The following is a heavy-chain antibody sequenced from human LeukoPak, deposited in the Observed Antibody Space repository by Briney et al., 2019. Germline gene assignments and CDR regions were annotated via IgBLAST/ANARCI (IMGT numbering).Heavy chain of an antibody. Sequence: GVSLRLSCATSGITFSSYAVAWVRQAPGKGLEWVSSISNTGTNTYYADSVKGRFTISRDNSKNTLSLQMNSLTAEDTAVYYCAARRGYYHYMDVWGKGTTVTVSS. CDR3: AARRGYYHYMDV. J-gene: IGHJ6*03. V-gene: IGHV3-23*01. CDR1: GITFSSYA. CDR2: ISNTGTNT. D-gene: IGHD3-3*01.